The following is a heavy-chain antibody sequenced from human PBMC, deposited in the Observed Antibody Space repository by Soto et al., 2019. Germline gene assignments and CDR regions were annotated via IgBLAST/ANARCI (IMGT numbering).Heavy chain of an antibody. CDR3: AKDLTGTSIAVAGTSDY. J-gene: IGHJ4*02. CDR1: GYTFSSYA. V-gene: IGHV3-23*01. D-gene: IGHD6-19*01. Sequence: GGSLRLSCAASGYTFSSYAMTWVRQTPGKALEWVSAISGSGGSTYYADSVKGRFTISRDNSKNTLYLQMNSLRAEDTAVYYCAKDLTGTSIAVAGTSDYWGQGTLVTVSS. CDR2: ISGSGGST.